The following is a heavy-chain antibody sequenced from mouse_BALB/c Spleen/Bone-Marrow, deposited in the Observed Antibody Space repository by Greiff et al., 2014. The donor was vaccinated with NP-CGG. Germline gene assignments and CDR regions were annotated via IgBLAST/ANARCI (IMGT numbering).Heavy chain of an antibody. CDR2: IAPGSGST. CDR3: ARERYGYDGWYFDV. Sequence: DLVKPGASVKLSCKTSGYTFTNYWINWIKQRPGQGPEWLGRIAPGSGSTYYNEMFKVKAPLTVDTSSSTAYIQLRSLSSEDSAVYFCARERYGYDGWYFDVWGAGTTVTVSS. V-gene: IGHV1S41*01. D-gene: IGHD2-2*01. CDR1: GYTFTNYW. J-gene: IGHJ1*01.